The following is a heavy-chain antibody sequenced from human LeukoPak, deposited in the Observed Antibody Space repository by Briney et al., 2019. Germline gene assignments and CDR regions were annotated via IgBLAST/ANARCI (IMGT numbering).Heavy chain of an antibody. CDR1: GFTFSNYW. D-gene: IGHD3-10*01. CDR2: IKDDGTEK. CDR3: ARRPFGADY. Sequence: GGSLRLPCAASGFTFSNYWMGWVRQPPGKGLQWVANIKDDGTEKYYVDSVKGRFTISRDNAKNSVYLQMNSLRVEDTAVYYCARRPFGADYWGQGTLDTVSS. J-gene: IGHJ4*02. V-gene: IGHV3-7*01.